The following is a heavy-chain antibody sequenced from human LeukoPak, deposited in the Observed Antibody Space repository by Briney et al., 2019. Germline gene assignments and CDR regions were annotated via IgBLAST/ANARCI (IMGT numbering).Heavy chain of an antibody. J-gene: IGHJ3*02. V-gene: IGHV4-38-2*01. CDR3: ARASKGGYSYVRRAFDI. CDR2: IYHSGST. Sequence: PSETLSLTCAVSGYSISSGYYWGWIRQPPGKGLEWIGSIYHSGSTNYNPSLKSRVTISVDTSKNQFSLKLSSVTAADTAVYYCARASKGGYSYVRRAFDIWGQGTMVTVSS. D-gene: IGHD5-18*01. CDR1: GYSISSGYY.